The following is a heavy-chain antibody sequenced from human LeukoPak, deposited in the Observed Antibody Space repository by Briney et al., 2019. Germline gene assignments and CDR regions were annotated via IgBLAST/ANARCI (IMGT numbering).Heavy chain of an antibody. V-gene: IGHV3-33*01. D-gene: IGHD6-13*01. CDR1: GFTFSSYV. Sequence: GGSLRLFCAASGFTFSSYVMHWVRQAPGKGLEWVTIIWFDGNNKYYADSVKGRFTISRDNSKNTLYLQMNSLRAEDTAVYYCASARPTSSWTAFDIWGQGTMVTVSS. CDR3: ASARPTSSWTAFDI. J-gene: IGHJ3*02. CDR2: IWFDGNNK.